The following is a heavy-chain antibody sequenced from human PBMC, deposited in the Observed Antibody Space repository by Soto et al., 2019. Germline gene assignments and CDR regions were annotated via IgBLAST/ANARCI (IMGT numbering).Heavy chain of an antibody. CDR2: ISYDGSNK. V-gene: IGHV3-30*03. J-gene: IGHJ4*02. Sequence: PGGSLRLSCAASGFTFSSYGMHWVRQAPGKGLEWVAVISYDGSNKYYADSVKGRFTISRDNSKNTLYLQMNSLRAEDTAVYYCAIDPRPAGGWDFDYSGQGTLITVSS. CDR1: GFTFSSYG. D-gene: IGHD6-19*01. CDR3: AIDPRPAGGWDFDY.